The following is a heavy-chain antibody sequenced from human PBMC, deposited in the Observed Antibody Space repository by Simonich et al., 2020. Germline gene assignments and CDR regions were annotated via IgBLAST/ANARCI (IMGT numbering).Heavy chain of an antibody. Sequence: EVQLLESGGGLVQPGGSLRLSCAASGFTFSSYAMSWVRQAPGKGLGGVTAIRVSGGRTYYADSVKGRFTSSRDNSKNTLYLQMNSLRAEDTAVYYRAKRSGVSITGTFDYWGQGTLVTVSS. CDR3: AKRSGVSITGTFDY. D-gene: IGHD1-7*01. J-gene: IGHJ4*02. V-gene: IGHV3-23*01. CDR1: GFTFSSYA. CDR2: IRVSGGRT.